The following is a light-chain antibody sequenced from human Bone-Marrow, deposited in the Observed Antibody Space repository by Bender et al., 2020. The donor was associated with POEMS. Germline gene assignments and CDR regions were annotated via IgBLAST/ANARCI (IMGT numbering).Light chain of an antibody. Sequence: QSALTQPASVSGSPGQSITISCTGTSSDFVNYNLVSWYQQHPGKAPKLMIYDDSRRPSGVSLRFSGSKYGNTASLTVSGRQAEDEADYCCCSYADSKVFGTGTKVTVL. CDR2: DDS. CDR1: SSDFVNYNL. V-gene: IGLV2-23*01. CDR3: CSYADSKV. J-gene: IGLJ1*01.